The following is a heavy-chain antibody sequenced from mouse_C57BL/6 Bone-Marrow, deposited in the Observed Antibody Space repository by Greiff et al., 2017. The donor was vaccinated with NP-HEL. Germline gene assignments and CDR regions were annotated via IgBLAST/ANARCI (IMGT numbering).Heavy chain of an antibody. D-gene: IGHD4-1*01. CDR1: GYTFTSYW. CDR2: IDPSDSYT. V-gene: IGHV1-59*01. Sequence: QVQLKQPGAELVRPGTSVKLSCKASGYTFTSYWMHWVKQRPGQGLEWIGVIDPSDSYTNYNQKFKGKATLTVDTSSSTAYRQLSSLTSEVSAVDSCARKGGNWFWFAYWGQGTLVTVSA. J-gene: IGHJ3*01. CDR3: ARKGGNWFWFAY.